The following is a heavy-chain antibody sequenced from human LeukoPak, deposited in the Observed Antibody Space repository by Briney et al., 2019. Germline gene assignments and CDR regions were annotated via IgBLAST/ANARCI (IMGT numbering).Heavy chain of an antibody. Sequence: GGSLRLSCAASEFTFSSYAMNWVRQAPGKGLEWVSTISGSDGSTYYADSVKGRFTISRDNSKNTLYLQMNRLRAEDTAVYYCAKSKVVAATMGRFDYWGQGTLVTVSS. J-gene: IGHJ4*02. CDR2: ISGSDGST. CDR3: AKSKVVAATMGRFDY. D-gene: IGHD2-15*01. V-gene: IGHV3-23*01. CDR1: EFTFSSYA.